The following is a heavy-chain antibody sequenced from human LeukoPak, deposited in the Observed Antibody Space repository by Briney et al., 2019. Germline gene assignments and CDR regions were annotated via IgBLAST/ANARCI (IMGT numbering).Heavy chain of an antibody. V-gene: IGHV3-20*04. CDR2: INWNGGST. CDR1: GFTFDDYG. Sequence: RPGGSLRLSCAASGFTFDDYGMSWVRQAPGKGLEWVSGINWNGGSTGYADSVKGRFTISRDNAKNSLYLQMNSLRAEDTALYYCARAARGSYYWPAFDIWGQGTLVTVSS. J-gene: IGHJ4*02. CDR3: ARAARGSYYWPAFDI. D-gene: IGHD1-26*01.